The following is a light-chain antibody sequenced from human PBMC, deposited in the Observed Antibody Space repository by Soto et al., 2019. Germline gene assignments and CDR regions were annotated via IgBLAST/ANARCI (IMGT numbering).Light chain of an antibody. J-gene: IGKJ1*01. Sequence: IVLTQSPNSLSFSPWLRATLYCGASQSVDSYLVWYQQKPGQAPRLLIFGASNRATGIPARFSGSGSGTDFTLIISSLEPEDFAFYYCQQGNTWPWTFGQGTKVDI. CDR3: QQGNTWPWT. CDR1: QSVDSY. V-gene: IGKV3-11*01. CDR2: GAS.